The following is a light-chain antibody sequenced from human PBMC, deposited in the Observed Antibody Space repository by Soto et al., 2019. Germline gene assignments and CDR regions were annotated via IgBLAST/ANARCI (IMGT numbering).Light chain of an antibody. V-gene: IGLV2-23*02. J-gene: IGLJ3*02. Sequence: QSALTQPASVSGSPGHSITISCTGTSRDVGLYNLVSWYQQLPGKAPKLIIYEVSERPSGISDRFSGSKSGNTASLTISGLQDGDEADYYCCSYVGSSILMFGGGTKLTVL. CDR2: EVS. CDR1: SRDVGLYNL. CDR3: CSYVGSSILM.